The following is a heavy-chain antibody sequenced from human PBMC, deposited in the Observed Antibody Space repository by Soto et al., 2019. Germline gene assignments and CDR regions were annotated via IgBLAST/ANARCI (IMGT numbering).Heavy chain of an antibody. D-gene: IGHD2-8*01. V-gene: IGHV3-48*02. CDR1: GFTFSTYS. Sequence: EVQLVDSGGALVQPGGSLRLSCAASGFTFSTYSMNWVRQAPGKGLEWVSYISSTGSTICYADSVKGRFTISRDNAKNSLYLQMNNLRDEDTAVYYCAGGNDCTNGVCPYWGQGTLVTVSS. J-gene: IGHJ4*02. CDR2: ISSTGSTI. CDR3: AGGNDCTNGVCPY.